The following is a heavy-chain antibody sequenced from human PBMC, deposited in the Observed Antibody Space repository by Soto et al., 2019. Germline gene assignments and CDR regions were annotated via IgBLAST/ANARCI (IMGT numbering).Heavy chain of an antibody. CDR1: GYTLTRFY. D-gene: IGHD4-17*01. CDR2: INTRGGTT. Sequence: QVQLVQSGAEVRKPGASVRLSCKASGYTLTRFYLHWVRQAPGQGLEWMGIINTRGGTTAYAQKFRGRLTVTRDTSTSTVYMEVSNLRSEDTAIYYCARGPDDSDVPRWDYWGQGTRVTVSS. CDR3: ARGPDDSDVPRWDY. V-gene: IGHV1-46*01. J-gene: IGHJ4*02.